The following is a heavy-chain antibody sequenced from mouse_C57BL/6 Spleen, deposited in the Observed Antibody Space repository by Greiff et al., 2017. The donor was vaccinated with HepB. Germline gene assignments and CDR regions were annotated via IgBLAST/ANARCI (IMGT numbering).Heavy chain of an antibody. J-gene: IGHJ2*01. V-gene: IGHV1-82*01. CDR3: ARRYDYDGGYFDY. CDR2: IYPGDGDT. Sequence: VQLQQSGPELVKPGASVKISCKASGYAFSSSWMNWVKQRPGKGLEWIGRIYPGDGDTNYNGKFKGKATLTADKSSSTAYMQLSSLTSEDSAVYFCARRYDYDGGYFDYWGQGTTLTVSS. D-gene: IGHD2-4*01. CDR1: GYAFSSSW.